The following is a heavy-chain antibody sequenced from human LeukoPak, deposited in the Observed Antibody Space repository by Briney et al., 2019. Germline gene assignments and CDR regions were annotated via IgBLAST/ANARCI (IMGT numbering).Heavy chain of an antibody. J-gene: IGHJ4*02. V-gene: IGHV3-30-3*01. D-gene: IGHD5-24*01. Sequence: GGSLRLSCAASGFTFSNNWMHWVRQAPGKGLDWVALISYDGANNYYADSVEGRFSISRDNSKNTLFLQLSRLRPEDTAVYYCARAGEDGFSFAYWGQGTLVTVSS. CDR3: ARAGEDGFSFAY. CDR2: ISYDGANN. CDR1: GFTFSNNW.